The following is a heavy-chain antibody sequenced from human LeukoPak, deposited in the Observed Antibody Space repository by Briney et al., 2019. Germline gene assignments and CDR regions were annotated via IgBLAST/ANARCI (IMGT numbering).Heavy chain of an antibody. J-gene: IGHJ4*02. CDR3: ARHGLIAAVGNFDY. D-gene: IGHD6-13*01. CDR1: GGSISSSSYY. Sequence: SETLSLTCTVSGGSISSSSYYWGWIRQPPGEGLEWIGSIYYSGSTYYNPSLKSRVTISVDTSKNQFSLKLSSVTAADTAVYYCARHGLIAAVGNFDYWGQGTLVTVSS. V-gene: IGHV4-39*01. CDR2: IYYSGST.